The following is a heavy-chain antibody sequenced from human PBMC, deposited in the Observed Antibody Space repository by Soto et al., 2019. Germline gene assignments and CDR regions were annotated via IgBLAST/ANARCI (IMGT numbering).Heavy chain of an antibody. CDR2: IYHSGST. Sequence: SETLSLTCAVYGGSFSAYYWSWVRQPPGMGLEWIGHIYHSGSTHYNPSLESRVTMSVDRSKNQFSLKLSSVTAADTAVYYCARPIVVAPVYYAIDVWGQGTTVTVSS. J-gene: IGHJ6*02. V-gene: IGHV4-34*01. D-gene: IGHD3-22*01. CDR3: ARPIVVAPVYYAIDV. CDR1: GGSFSAYY.